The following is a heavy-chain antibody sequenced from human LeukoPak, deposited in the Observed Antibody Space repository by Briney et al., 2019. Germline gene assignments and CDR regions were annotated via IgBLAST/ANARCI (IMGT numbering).Heavy chain of an antibody. V-gene: IGHV5-51*01. CDR1: GYSFTTYW. Sequence: GESLKISCKGSGYSFTTYWIGWVRQMPGKGLEWMGIIYPGNSDTRYSPSFQGQVTISADKSISTAYLQWSSLKASDTAMYYCARHLATRHVDTWGQGTLVIVSS. CDR2: IYPGNSDT. J-gene: IGHJ5*02. D-gene: IGHD5-24*01. CDR3: ARHLATRHVDT.